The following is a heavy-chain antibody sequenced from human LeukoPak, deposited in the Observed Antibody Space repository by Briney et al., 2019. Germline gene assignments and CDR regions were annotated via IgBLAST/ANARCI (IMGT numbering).Heavy chain of an antibody. CDR2: IIPIFVTA. CDR3: ARVPLTYDFWSGTFDY. CDR1: GGTFSSYA. V-gene: IGHV1-69*05. J-gene: IGHJ4*02. Sequence: SVKVSCKASGGTFSSYAISWVRQAPGQGLEWMGGIIPIFVTANYAQKFQGRVTITTDESTSTAYMELSSLRSEDTAVYYCARVPLTYDFWSGTFDYWGQGTLVTVSS. D-gene: IGHD3-3*01.